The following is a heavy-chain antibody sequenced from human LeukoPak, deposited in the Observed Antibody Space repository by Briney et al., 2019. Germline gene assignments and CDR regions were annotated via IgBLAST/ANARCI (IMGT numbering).Heavy chain of an antibody. Sequence: PSETLSLTCTVSGGSISSYYWSWIRQPPGKGLEWIGYIYYSGSTNYNPSLKSRVTMSVDTSKNQFSLKLSSVTAADTAVYYCARGLVAALGSWGQGTLVTVSS. CDR2: IYYSGST. J-gene: IGHJ5*02. V-gene: IGHV4-59*12. D-gene: IGHD6-6*01. CDR3: ARGLVAALGS. CDR1: GGSISSYY.